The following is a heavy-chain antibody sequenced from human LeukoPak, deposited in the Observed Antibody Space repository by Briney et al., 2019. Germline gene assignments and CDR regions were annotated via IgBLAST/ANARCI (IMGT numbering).Heavy chain of an antibody. V-gene: IGHV4-34*01. CDR2: INHSGST. J-gene: IGHJ4*02. CDR3: ARQRVDCSSTSCYARPAGPFDY. Sequence: SETLSLTCAVYGGSFSGYYWSWIRQPPGKGLEWIGEINHSGSTNYNPSLKSRVTISVDTSKNQFSLKLSSVTAADTAVYYCARQRVDCSSTSCYARPAGPFDYWGQGTLVTVSS. CDR1: GGSFSGYY. D-gene: IGHD2-2*01.